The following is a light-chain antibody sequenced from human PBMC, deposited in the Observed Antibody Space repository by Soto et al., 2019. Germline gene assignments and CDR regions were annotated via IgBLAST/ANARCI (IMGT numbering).Light chain of an antibody. J-gene: IGKJ4*01. Sequence: DIQMTQSPSSLSASVGDRVTITCQASQDISNYLNWYQQKPGKAPKLLIFDASNVETGVPSRFSGSGSGTDFTFTFHSPQPEDAATYYCQQYEDLPLTFGGGTK. CDR1: QDISNY. V-gene: IGKV1-33*01. CDR3: QQYEDLPLT. CDR2: DAS.